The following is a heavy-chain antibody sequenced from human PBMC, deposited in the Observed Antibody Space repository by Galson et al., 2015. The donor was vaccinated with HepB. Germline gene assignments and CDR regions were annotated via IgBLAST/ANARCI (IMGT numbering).Heavy chain of an antibody. CDR1: AFTFSSYG. J-gene: IGHJ3*02. V-gene: IGHV3-33*01. CDR2: IWYDGSDK. CDR3: ARAGEAFDI. Sequence: SLRLSCAASAFTFSSYGMHWVRQAPGKGLEWVAVIWYDGSDKYYADSVKGRFTISRDNSKNTLSLQMNSLRAEDTAVYYCARAGEAFDIWGQGTLATVSS.